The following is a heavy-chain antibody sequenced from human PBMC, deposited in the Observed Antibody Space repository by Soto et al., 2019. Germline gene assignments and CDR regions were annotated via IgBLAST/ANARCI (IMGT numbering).Heavy chain of an antibody. D-gene: IGHD3-16*01. CDR3: VSWADAADEDYFHH. CDR2: LNQDGGQK. V-gene: IGHV3-7*01. J-gene: IGHJ1*01. Sequence: GGSLILSCAASGIMFTSSWMSWVRQAPGKGMEWVAHLNQDGGQKYYVDSAKGRFTISRDNAKTSLYLQMNSLRAEDTAVFYCVSWADAADEDYFHHWGQGTLVTVSS. CDR1: GIMFTSSW.